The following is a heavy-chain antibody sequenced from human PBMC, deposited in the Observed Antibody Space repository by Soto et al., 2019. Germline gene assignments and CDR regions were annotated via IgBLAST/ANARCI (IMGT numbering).Heavy chain of an antibody. Sequence: EVQLEESGGALVQPGRSLRLSCAASGFTFDDYAMYWVRQVLGKGLEWVSSISWNSGNIVYADSVKGRFTNSRDNAENSLYMQMNSLRPEDTALYYCVRSKGGYSYGAPFDSWGQGTLVTGSS. CDR1: GFTFDDYA. CDR3: VRSKGGYSYGAPFDS. V-gene: IGHV3-9*01. D-gene: IGHD5-18*01. J-gene: IGHJ4*02. CDR2: ISWNSGNI.